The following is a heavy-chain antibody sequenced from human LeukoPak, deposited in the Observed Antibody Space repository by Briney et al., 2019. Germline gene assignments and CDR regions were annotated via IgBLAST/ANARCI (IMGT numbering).Heavy chain of an antibody. CDR2: MNPNSGNT. V-gene: IGHV1-8*01. Sequence: ASVKVSCKASGYTFTSYDINWVRQATGQGLEWMGWMNPNSGNTGYAQKFQGRVTMTRNTSISTAYMELSSLRSEDTAVYYCARARKLRLGELSYYFDYWGQGTLVTVSS. CDR1: GYTFTSYD. CDR3: ARARKLRLGELSYYFDY. J-gene: IGHJ4*02. D-gene: IGHD3-16*02.